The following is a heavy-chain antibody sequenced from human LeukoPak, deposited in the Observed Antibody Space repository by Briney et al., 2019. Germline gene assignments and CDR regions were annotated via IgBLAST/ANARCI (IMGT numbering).Heavy chain of an antibody. Sequence: SETLSLTCAVYGGSFSGYYWSWIRQPPGKGLEWIREINHSGSTNYNPSLKSRVTISVDTSKNQFSLKLSSVTAADTAVYYCARGPPITMVRGVIVAADYWGQGTLVTVSS. V-gene: IGHV4-34*01. CDR2: INHSGST. D-gene: IGHD3-10*01. CDR1: GGSFSGYY. CDR3: ARGPPITMVRGVIVAADY. J-gene: IGHJ4*02.